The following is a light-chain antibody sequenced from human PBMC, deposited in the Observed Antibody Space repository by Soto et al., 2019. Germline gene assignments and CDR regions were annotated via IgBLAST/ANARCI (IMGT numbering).Light chain of an antibody. CDR1: QGISSY. V-gene: IGKV1-9*01. CDR2: AAS. J-gene: IGKJ4*01. CDR3: QQVNSFPPIT. Sequence: IQLTQSPSSLSASVGDRVTITCRASQGISSYLAWYQQKPGKAPKLLIYAASTLQSGVPSRFSGSGSGTDFTLTISSLQIEAFATYYCQQVNSFPPITFGGGTKVEIK.